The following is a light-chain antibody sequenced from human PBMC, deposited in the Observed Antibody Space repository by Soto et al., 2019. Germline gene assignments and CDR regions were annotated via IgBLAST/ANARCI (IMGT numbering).Light chain of an antibody. CDR2: GNS. Sequence: VLTQPPSVSGAPGQRVTISCTGSSSNIGAGYDVHWYQQLPGTAPKLLIYGNSNRPSGVPDRFSGSKSGTSASLAITGLQAEDEADYYCQSYDSSLGVVFGGGTKLTV. CDR3: QSYDSSLGVV. J-gene: IGLJ2*01. CDR1: SSNIGAGYD. V-gene: IGLV1-40*01.